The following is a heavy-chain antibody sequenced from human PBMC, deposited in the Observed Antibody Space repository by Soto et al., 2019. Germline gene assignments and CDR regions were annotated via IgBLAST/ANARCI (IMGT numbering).Heavy chain of an antibody. CDR2: ISAYNGNT. V-gene: IGHV1-18*04. Sequence: PSVKVSCKASGYTFTSYGISWVRQAPGQGLEWMGWISAYNGNTNYAQKLQGRVTMTTDTSTSTAYMELRSLRSDDTAVYYCARDVVVPATTYYYYGMDVWGQGTTVTVSS. CDR1: GYTFTSYG. CDR3: ARDVVVPATTYYYYGMDV. J-gene: IGHJ6*02. D-gene: IGHD2-2*01.